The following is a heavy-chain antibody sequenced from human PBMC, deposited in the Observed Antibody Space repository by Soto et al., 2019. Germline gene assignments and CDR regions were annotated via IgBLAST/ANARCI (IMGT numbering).Heavy chain of an antibody. D-gene: IGHD1-26*01. Sequence: GESLKISCKGSGYSFAGYWITWVRQMPGKGLEWMGRIDPSDSQTYYSPSFRGHVTISAAKSITTVFLQWSSLRASDTAMYYCASARVGATTIWFDPWGQGTLVTVSS. CDR3: ASARVGATTIWFDP. J-gene: IGHJ5*02. V-gene: IGHV5-10-1*01. CDR1: GYSFAGYW. CDR2: IDPSDSQT.